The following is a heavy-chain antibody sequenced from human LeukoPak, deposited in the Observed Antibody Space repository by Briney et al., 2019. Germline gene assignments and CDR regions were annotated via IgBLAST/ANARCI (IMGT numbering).Heavy chain of an antibody. J-gene: IGHJ3*02. D-gene: IGHD6-13*01. CDR1: GFTFSSYS. Sequence: PGGSLRLSCAASGFTFSSYSMNWVRQAPGKGLEWVSSISSSSSYIYYADSVKGRFTISRDNAKNSLYLQMNSLRAEDTAVYYCAREGVDSNDAFDIWGQGTMVTVSS. CDR2: ISSSSSYI. V-gene: IGHV3-21*01. CDR3: AREGVDSNDAFDI.